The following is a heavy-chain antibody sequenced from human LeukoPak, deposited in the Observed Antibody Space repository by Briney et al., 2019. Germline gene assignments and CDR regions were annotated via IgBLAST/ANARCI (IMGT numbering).Heavy chain of an antibody. Sequence: GRSLRLSCAASGFTFSSYAMHWVRQAPGKGLEWVAVISYDGNNKYYADSVKGRFTISRDNSKNTLYLQMNSLRAEDTAVYYCARDARGAYCGGDCSPYFDYWGQGTLVTVSS. CDR3: ARDARGAYCGGDCSPYFDY. D-gene: IGHD2-21*02. V-gene: IGHV3-30-3*01. CDR1: GFTFSSYA. J-gene: IGHJ4*02. CDR2: ISYDGNNK.